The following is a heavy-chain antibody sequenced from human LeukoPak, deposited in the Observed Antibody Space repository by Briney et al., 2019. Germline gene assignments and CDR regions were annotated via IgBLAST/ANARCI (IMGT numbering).Heavy chain of an antibody. CDR3: ARAVAGVLGAFDI. D-gene: IGHD6-19*01. V-gene: IGHV4-59*01. Sequence: SETLSLTCTVSGGSISSYYWSWIRQPPGKGLEWIGYIYYSGSTNYNPSLKSRVTISVDTSKNQFSLKLSSVTAAGTAVYYCARAVAGVLGAFDIWGQGTMVTVSS. CDR1: GGSISSYY. CDR2: IYYSGST. J-gene: IGHJ3*02.